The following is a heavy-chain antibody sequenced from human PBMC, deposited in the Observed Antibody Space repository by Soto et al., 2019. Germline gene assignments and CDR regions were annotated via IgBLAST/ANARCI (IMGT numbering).Heavy chain of an antibody. Sequence: APGKGLAWVSVTYRGGSTYYADSVKGSFTISRDNCKNTLYLQMNSLRAEDTAVYYCARDLLEPWCQGTLVTVSS. J-gene: IGHJ5*02. CDR3: ARDLLEP. V-gene: IGHV3-66*01. CDR2: TYRGGST.